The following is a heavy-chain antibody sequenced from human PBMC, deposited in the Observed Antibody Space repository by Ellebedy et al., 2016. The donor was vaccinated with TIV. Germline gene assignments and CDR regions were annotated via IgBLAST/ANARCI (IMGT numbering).Heavy chain of an antibody. V-gene: IGHV3-66*01. CDR3: ASAVRGVDAFDI. CDR1: GFTVSSNY. D-gene: IGHD3-10*01. Sequence: GESLKISCAASGFTVSSNYMSWVRQAPGKGLEWVSVIYSGGSTDYADSVKGRFTISSDNSKNTLYLQMNRLRAEDTAVYYWASAVRGVDAFDIWGQGTLVTVSS. J-gene: IGHJ3*02. CDR2: IYSGGST.